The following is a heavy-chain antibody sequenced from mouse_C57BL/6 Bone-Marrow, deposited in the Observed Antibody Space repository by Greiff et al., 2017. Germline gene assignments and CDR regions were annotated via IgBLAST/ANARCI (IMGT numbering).Heavy chain of an antibody. V-gene: IGHV6-3*01. CDR1: GFTFSNYW. CDR2: IRLKSDNYAT. Sequence: EVTLVESGGGLVQPGGSMKLSCVASGFTFSNYWMNWVRQSPEKGLEWVAQIRLKSDNYATHYAESVKGRFTISRADSKSSVYLQMNNLRAEDTGIYYCTVNWDGVRYYWGQGTTLTVSS. D-gene: IGHD4-1*02. CDR3: TVNWDGVRYY. J-gene: IGHJ2*01.